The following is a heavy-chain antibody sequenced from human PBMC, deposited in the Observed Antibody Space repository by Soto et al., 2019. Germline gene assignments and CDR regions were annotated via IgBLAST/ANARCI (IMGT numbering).Heavy chain of an antibody. D-gene: IGHD2-2*01. V-gene: IGHV1-69*01. CDR3: VRGTRDCTTTSCYTPQGSFYYGMDV. CDR2: IIPMFGTP. Sequence: QVQVGQSGAEVQKPGSSVKVSCKASGGSFRNYGISWVRQAPGQGLEWMGGIIPMFGTPNYAQKFRGRVTITADESTRTAYMDLRSLRSDGTAIYYCVRGTRDCTTTSCYTPQGSFYYGMDVWGQGTKVTVSS. J-gene: IGHJ6*02. CDR1: GGSFRNYG.